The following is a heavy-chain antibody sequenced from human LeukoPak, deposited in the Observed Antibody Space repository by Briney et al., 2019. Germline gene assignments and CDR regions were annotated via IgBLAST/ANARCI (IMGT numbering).Heavy chain of an antibody. V-gene: IGHV3-30*02. CDR2: IRYDGSSK. Sequence: PSETLSLTCAVYGGSFSGYYWSWIRQPPGKGLEWVAFIRYDGSSKYNTDSVEGRFTISRDNSKNTLYLQMNSLRGDDTAVYYCSKDPRSSGWYGFADYWGQGTLVTVSS. CDR3: SKDPRSSGWYGFADY. CDR1: GGSFSGYY. J-gene: IGHJ4*02. D-gene: IGHD6-19*01.